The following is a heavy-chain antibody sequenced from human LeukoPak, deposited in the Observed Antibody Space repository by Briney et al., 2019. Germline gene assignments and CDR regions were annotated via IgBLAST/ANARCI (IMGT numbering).Heavy chain of an antibody. J-gene: IGHJ4*02. D-gene: IGHD6-6*01. CDR3: ARVYATEYSSSSSRD. V-gene: IGHV4-34*01. Sequence: SETLSLTCAVYGGSFSGYYWSWIRQPPGKGLEWIGEINHSGSTNYNPSLKSRVTISVDTSKNQFSLKLSSVTAADTAVYYCARVYATEYSSSSSRDWGQGTLVTVPS. CDR1: GGSFSGYY. CDR2: INHSGST.